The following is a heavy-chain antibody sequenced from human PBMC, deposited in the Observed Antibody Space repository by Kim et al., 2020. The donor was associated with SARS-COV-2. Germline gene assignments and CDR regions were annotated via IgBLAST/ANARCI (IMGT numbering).Heavy chain of an antibody. D-gene: IGHD2-21*02. CDR3: ARERVVVTAIRVFDY. Sequence: DSVKGRFTISRDNSKNTLYLQMNSLRAEDTAVYYCARERVVVTAIRVFDYWGQGTLVTVSS. V-gene: IGHV3-30*07. J-gene: IGHJ4*02.